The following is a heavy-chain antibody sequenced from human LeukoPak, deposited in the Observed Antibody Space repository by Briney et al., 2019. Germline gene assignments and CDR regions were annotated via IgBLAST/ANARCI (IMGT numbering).Heavy chain of an antibody. CDR3: ARFRKTKSGTASHFDY. V-gene: IGHV4-59*01. Sequence: SETLSLTCTVSGGSISSYYWSWIRQPPGKGLEWIGYIYYSGSTNYNPSLKSRVTISVDTSKNQFSLKLSSVTAADTAVYYCARFRKTKSGTASHFDYWGQGTLVTVSS. CDR1: GGSISSYY. CDR2: IYYSGST. D-gene: IGHD1-7*01. J-gene: IGHJ4*02.